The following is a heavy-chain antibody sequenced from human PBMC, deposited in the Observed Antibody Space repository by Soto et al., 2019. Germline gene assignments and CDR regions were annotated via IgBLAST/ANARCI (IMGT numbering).Heavy chain of an antibody. CDR2: IYYSGST. J-gene: IGHJ6*02. CDR1: GGSISSYY. CDR3: ARQMRGATISIYYYSMDV. V-gene: IGHV4-59*01. Sequence: PSETLSLTCTVSGGSISSYYGRWIRQPPGKGLEWIGYIYYSGSTNYNPSLKSRVTISVDTSKNQFSLKLSSVTAADTAVYYFARQMRGATISIYYYSMDVWGQGTTVTVS. D-gene: IGHD5-12*01.